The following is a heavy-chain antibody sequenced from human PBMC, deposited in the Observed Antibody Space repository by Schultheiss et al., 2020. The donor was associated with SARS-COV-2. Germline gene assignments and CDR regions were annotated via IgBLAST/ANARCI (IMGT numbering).Heavy chain of an antibody. J-gene: IGHJ4*02. CDR3: ATRPMVTDYFDY. V-gene: IGHV4-59*01. CDR1: GGSISSYY. Sequence: SETLSLTCTVSGGSISSYYWSWIRQPPGKGLEWIGYIYYSGSTNYNTSLKSRFTISVDTSNNQFSLKLSSVTAADTAVYYCATRPMVTDYFDYWGQGTLVTVSS. CDR2: IYYSGST. D-gene: IGHD5-18*01.